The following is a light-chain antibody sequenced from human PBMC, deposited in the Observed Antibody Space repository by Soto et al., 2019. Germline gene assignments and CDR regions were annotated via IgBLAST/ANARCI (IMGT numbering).Light chain of an antibody. J-gene: IGLJ1*01. CDR3: QSYDRSLSAYV. CDR2: SSK. CDR1: SSNIGAGYD. V-gene: IGLV1-40*01. Sequence: QSVLTQPPSVSRAPGQRVTISGSGSSSNIGAGYDVHWYQQLPRTAPKLLIYSSKYRPSGVPDRFSASKSGTSASLAITGLLAEDEADYYCQSYDRSLSAYVFGTGTKVTVL.